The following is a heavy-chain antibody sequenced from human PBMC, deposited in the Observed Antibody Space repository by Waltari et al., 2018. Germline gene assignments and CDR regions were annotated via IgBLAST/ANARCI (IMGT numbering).Heavy chain of an antibody. V-gene: IGHV3-23*01. Sequence: EVQLLESGGVLVHPWGSLRLSCAASGFTFDTHAMTWVRQAPGKGLEWVAYMTGSGSTGHYADSVKGRFIISRDNSNKTLYLQINSLRAEDTALYYCARSGNSAWYFGVFLDYWGQGSRVTVSS. CDR2: MTGSGSTG. D-gene: IGHD6-19*01. CDR3: ARSGNSAWYFGVFLDY. J-gene: IGHJ4*02. CDR1: GFTFDTHA.